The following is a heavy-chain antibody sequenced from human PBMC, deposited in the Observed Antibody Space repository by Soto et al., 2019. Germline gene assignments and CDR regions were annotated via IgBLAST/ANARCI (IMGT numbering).Heavy chain of an antibody. CDR3: AREKLYVAIDH. CDR1: GDSISDSY. V-gene: IGHV4-59*01. D-gene: IGHD3-10*01. J-gene: IGHJ5*02. Sequence: ASETLSLTCTVSGDSISDSYWSWIRQTPGKRPEWLRYIHDSGTVNYNPSLKSRVSMSMDTSKSQFSLRLSSVTAEDTAVYYCAREKLYVAIDHWGRGTLATVSS. CDR2: IHDSGTV.